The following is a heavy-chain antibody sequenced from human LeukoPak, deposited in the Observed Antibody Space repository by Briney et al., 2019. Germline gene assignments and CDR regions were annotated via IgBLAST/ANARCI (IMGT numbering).Heavy chain of an antibody. CDR3: ARGAAIEPFDY. Sequence: GASVKVSCKASGGTFSSYAISWVRQAPGQGLEWMGGIIPIFGTANYAQKFQGRVTITADESTSTAYMELSSLRSEDMAVYYCARGAAIEPFDYWGQGTLVTVSS. D-gene: IGHD6-25*01. CDR1: GGTFSSYA. V-gene: IGHV1-69*01. CDR2: IIPIFGTA. J-gene: IGHJ4*02.